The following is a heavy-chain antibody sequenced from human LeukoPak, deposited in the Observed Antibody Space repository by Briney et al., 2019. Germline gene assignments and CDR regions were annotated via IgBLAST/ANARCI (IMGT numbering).Heavy chain of an antibody. CDR2: INPNSGGT. Sequence: ASVKVSCRASGYPFTAYFIYWVRQAPGQGLEWMGWINPNSGGTNSAQKFQDRVTMTRDTSISTVYMELSSLRSDDTAVYYCANSGYGFGYGWDVAVWGKGTTVTVSS. CDR1: GYPFTAYF. D-gene: IGHD5-18*01. J-gene: IGHJ6*04. V-gene: IGHV1-2*02. CDR3: ANSGYGFGYGWDVAV.